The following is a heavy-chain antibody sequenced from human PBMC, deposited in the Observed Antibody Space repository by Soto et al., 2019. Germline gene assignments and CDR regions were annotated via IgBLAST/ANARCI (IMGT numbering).Heavy chain of an antibody. CDR2: IYYSGST. Sequence: SETLSLTCTVSGGSISSYYWSWVRQPPGKGLEWIGYIYYSGSTNYNPSLKSRVTISVDTSKNQFSLKLSSVTAADTAVYYCARDRGDSSGWYLSFDDWGQGTLVTVSS. CDR1: GGSISSYY. CDR3: ARDRGDSSGWYLSFDD. J-gene: IGHJ4*02. D-gene: IGHD6-19*01. V-gene: IGHV4-59*01.